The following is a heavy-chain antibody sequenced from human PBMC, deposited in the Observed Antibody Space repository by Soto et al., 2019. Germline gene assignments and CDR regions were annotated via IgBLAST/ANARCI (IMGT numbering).Heavy chain of an antibody. CDR1: GGSISGYY. CDR2: IYYSGST. D-gene: IGHD2-2*01. CDR3: ARDIRTYCSSPSCNNWFDP. J-gene: IGHJ5*02. Sequence: SETLSLTCTVSGGSISGYYWSWIRQPPGKGLEWIGYIYYSGSTNYNPFLKSRVTISVDTSKNQFSLKLTSVTAADTAVYYCARDIRTYCSSPSCNNWFDPWGQGSLVTVSS. V-gene: IGHV4-59*01.